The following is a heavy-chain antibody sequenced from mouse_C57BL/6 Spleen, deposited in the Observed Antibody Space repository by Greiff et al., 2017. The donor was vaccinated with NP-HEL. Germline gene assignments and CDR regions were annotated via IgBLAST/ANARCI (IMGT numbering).Heavy chain of an antibody. CDR3: VRQDGYWGFAY. CDR2: IRSKSNNYAT. D-gene: IGHD2-3*01. CDR1: GFSFNTYA. Sequence: EVQRVESGGGLVQPKGSLKLSCAASGFSFNTYAMNWVRQAPGKGLEWVARIRSKSNNYATYYADSVKDRFTISRDDSESMLYLQMNNLKTEDTAMYYCVRQDGYWGFAYWGQGTLVTVSA. J-gene: IGHJ3*01. V-gene: IGHV10-1*01.